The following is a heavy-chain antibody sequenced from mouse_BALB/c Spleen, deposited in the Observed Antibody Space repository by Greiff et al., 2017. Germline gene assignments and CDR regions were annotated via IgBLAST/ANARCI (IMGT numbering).Heavy chain of an antibody. CDR2: INSNGGST. Sequence: EVKLMESGGGLVQPGGSLKLSCAASGFTFSSYGMSWVRQTPDKRLELVATINSNGGSTYYPDSVKGRFTISRDNAKNTLYLQMSSLKSEDTAMYYCARNDGYYVSHAMDYWGQGTSVTVSS. CDR1: GFTFSSYG. CDR3: ARNDGYYVSHAMDY. D-gene: IGHD2-3*01. J-gene: IGHJ4*01. V-gene: IGHV5-6-3*01.